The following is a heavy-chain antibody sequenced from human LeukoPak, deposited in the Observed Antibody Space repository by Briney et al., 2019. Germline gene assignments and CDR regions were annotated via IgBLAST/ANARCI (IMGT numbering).Heavy chain of an antibody. Sequence: PSETLSLTCTVSGGSISSYYWSWIRQPPGKGLEWIGYIYYSGSTNYNPSLKSRVTISVDTSKNQFSLKLSSVTAADTAVYYCARMQRRSWSRFDPWGQGTLVTVSS. J-gene: IGHJ5*02. D-gene: IGHD6-13*01. CDR3: ARMQRRSWSRFDP. CDR2: IYYSGST. V-gene: IGHV4-59*01. CDR1: GGSISSYY.